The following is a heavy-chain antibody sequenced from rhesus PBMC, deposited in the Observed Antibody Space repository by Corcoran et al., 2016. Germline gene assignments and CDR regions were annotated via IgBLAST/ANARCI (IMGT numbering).Heavy chain of an antibody. CDR3: ARGGYSSSYFDYYGLDS. CDR2: INPYNGNT. J-gene: IGHJ6*01. V-gene: IGHV1S2*01. CDR1: GYTFTDYY. Sequence: QVQLVQSGAEVKKPGSSVKVSCKASGYTFTDYYMHWVRQAPRQGLEGMGWINPYNGNTKYAQKFQGRVTMTRDTSTSTAYMELSSLRSEDTAVYYCARGGYSSSYFDYYGLDSWGQGVVVTVSS. D-gene: IGHD6-43*01.